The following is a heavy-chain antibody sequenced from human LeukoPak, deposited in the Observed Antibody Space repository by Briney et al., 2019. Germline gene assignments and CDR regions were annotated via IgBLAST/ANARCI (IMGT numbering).Heavy chain of an antibody. D-gene: IGHD3-10*01. V-gene: IGHV3-74*01. Sequence: PGGSLRLSCAASGFTFSYNCMHWVRQAPGKGLVWVSLISSDGRTTHYADSVKGRFTISRDSAKNTLFLQMNDLRAEDTAVYYCLGYPSGRPNWGQGTLVTVSS. J-gene: IGHJ4*02. CDR2: ISSDGRTT. CDR3: LGYPSGRPN. CDR1: GFTFSYNC.